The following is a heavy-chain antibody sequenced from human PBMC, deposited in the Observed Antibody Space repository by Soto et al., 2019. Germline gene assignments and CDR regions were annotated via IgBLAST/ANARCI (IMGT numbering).Heavy chain of an antibody. Sequence: SETLSLTCSVSGGSISSGDHYWSWIRQSPGKGLEWIGYIYYSGSTYHNPSLKSRLTISVDTSKNQFSLKLSSVTAADTAVYYFARPASSTYYDILTGYSNIRDDWGQGTLVTVSS. CDR2: IYYSGST. D-gene: IGHD3-9*01. CDR3: ARPASSTYYDILTGYSNIRDD. J-gene: IGHJ4*02. CDR1: GGSISSGDHY. V-gene: IGHV4-30-4*01.